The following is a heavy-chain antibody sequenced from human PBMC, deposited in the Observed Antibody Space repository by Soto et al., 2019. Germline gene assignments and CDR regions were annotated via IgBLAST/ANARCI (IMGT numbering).Heavy chain of an antibody. D-gene: IGHD5-12*01. Sequence: ASVKVSCKASGYTFTGYYMHWVRQAPGQGLEWMGWINPNSGGTNYAQKFQGWVTMTRDTSISTAYMELSRLRSDDTAVYYCARGLGPRYSGYDSCLGYWGHGTLVTVSS. CDR3: ARGLGPRYSGYDSCLGY. CDR1: GYTFTGYY. V-gene: IGHV1-2*04. J-gene: IGHJ4*01. CDR2: INPNSGGT.